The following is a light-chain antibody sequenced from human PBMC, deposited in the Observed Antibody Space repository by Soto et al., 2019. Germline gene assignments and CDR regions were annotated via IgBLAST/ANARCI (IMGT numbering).Light chain of an antibody. J-gene: IGLJ2*01. CDR3: QSYDSSNYVI. CDR1: SGSIASNY. CDR2: DDN. V-gene: IGLV6-57*04. Sequence: NFMLTQPHSVSESPGKTVTISCTRSSGSIASNYVQWYQQRQGSAPTTVIYDDNQRPSGVPDRFSGSIDSSSTSASLTISGLKSEDEADYFYQSYDSSNYVIFGGGTKVTVL.